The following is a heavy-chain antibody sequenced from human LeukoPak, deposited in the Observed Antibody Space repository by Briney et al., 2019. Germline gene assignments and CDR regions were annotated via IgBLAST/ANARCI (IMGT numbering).Heavy chain of an antibody. CDR2: VSAANNP. Sequence: ASVKVSCKTSGYIFTPHHIHWMRQAPGQGLELLGWVSAANNPEYSQKFQGRVVITRDASATTSYLELNSLRSEDTAVYYCTMSVEMPPIPSFDYWGQGTLVTVSS. CDR3: TMSVEMPPIPSFDY. V-gene: IGHV1-3*01. D-gene: IGHD5-24*01. CDR1: GYIFTPHH. J-gene: IGHJ4*02.